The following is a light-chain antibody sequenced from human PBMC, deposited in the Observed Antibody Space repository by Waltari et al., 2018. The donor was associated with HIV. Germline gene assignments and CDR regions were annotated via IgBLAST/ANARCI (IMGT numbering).Light chain of an antibody. V-gene: IGLV1-47*01. CDR3: GVWDDNLRGV. J-gene: IGLJ2*01. CDR2: KNN. Sequence: QAVLTQPPSASASSGQKITISCSGGASHVGRHHRYWYHQFPGGAPKLLLYKNNQRSSGVPDRFSGSKSGTSASLTISGLRSEDEGIYFCGVWDDNLRGVFGGGTRLTVL. CDR1: ASHVGRHH.